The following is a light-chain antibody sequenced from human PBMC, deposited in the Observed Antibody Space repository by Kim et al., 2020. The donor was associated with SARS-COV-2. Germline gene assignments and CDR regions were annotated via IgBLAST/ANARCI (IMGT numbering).Light chain of an antibody. CDR2: AAS. Sequence: ASVGDRVTITDRASQSIRSYLNWYQQRLGKAPNRLIYAASTLQSGVPLRFSGSGSGTDFTLTISSLQPEESATYYCQQGYATPLTFGQGTKGDIK. V-gene: IGKV1-39*01. CDR1: QSIRSY. J-gene: IGKJ1*01. CDR3: QQGYATPLT.